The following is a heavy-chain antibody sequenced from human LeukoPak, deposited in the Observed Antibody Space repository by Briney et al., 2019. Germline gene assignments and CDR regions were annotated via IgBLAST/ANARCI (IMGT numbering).Heavy chain of an antibody. Sequence: ASVKVSCKASGYTFTSYGISWVRQAPGQGLEWMGWISAYNGNTNYAQKLQGRVTMTTDTSTSTAYMELRSLRSDDTAVYYCARDALTYYDFWSGYPDAFDIWGQGTMVTVSS. CDR2: ISAYNGNT. D-gene: IGHD3-3*01. CDR1: GYTFTSYG. V-gene: IGHV1-18*01. CDR3: ARDALTYYDFWSGYPDAFDI. J-gene: IGHJ3*02.